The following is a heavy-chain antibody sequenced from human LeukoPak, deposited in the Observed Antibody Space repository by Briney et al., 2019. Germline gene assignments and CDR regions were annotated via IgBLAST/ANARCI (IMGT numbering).Heavy chain of an antibody. CDR2: IWYDGSNK. V-gene: IGHV3-33*01. J-gene: IGHJ4*02. CDR3: ARDYYYDSSGYWDYYFDY. D-gene: IGHD3-22*01. Sequence: GGSLRLSCAASGFTFSRFGMHWVRQAPGKGLEWVAVIWYDGSNKYYADSVRGRFTISRDNSKNTLYLEMNSLRAEDTAVYYCARDYYYDSSGYWDYYFDYWGQGTLVSVSS. CDR1: GFTFSRFG.